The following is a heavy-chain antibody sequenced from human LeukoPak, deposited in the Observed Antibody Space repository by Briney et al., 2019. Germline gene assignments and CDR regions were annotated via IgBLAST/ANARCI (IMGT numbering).Heavy chain of an antibody. V-gene: IGHV5-51*01. D-gene: IGHD2-21*02. Sequence: GESLKISCKGSGYSFTNYWIAWVRQMPGEGLEWMGIIYPGDSDTRYSPSFQGQVTISADKSISTPYLQWSSLKASDTAMYYCARRAYCGGDCYSDYWGQGTLVTVSS. CDR2: IYPGDSDT. CDR1: GYSFTNYW. CDR3: ARRAYCGGDCYSDY. J-gene: IGHJ4*02.